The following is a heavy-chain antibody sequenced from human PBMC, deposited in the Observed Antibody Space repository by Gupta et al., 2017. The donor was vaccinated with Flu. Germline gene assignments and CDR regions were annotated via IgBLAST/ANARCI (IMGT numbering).Heavy chain of an antibody. CDR1: GGSISSYY. Sequence: QVQLQESGPGLVKPSETLSLTCTVSGGSISSYYWSWIRQPPGKGLEWIGYIYYSGSTNYNPSLKSRVTISVDTSKNQFSLKLSSVTAADTAVYYCARGDMNYDFWSGYYHAEYFQHWGQGTLVTVSS. D-gene: IGHD3-3*01. CDR3: ARGDMNYDFWSGYYHAEYFQH. V-gene: IGHV4-59*01. CDR2: IYYSGST. J-gene: IGHJ1*01.